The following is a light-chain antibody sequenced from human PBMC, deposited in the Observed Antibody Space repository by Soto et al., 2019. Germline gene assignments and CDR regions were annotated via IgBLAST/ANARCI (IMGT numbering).Light chain of an antibody. V-gene: IGKV3-11*01. CDR3: QQRSNWPPWT. CDR1: QSVISY. Sequence: EIVLTQSPATLSLSPGERATLSCRASQSVISYLVWYQQKPGQAPRLLIYDASNRATGIPARFSGSGSGTDFTLTISSIEPEEFAVYYCQQRSNWPPWTFGQGTKVEIK. CDR2: DAS. J-gene: IGKJ1*01.